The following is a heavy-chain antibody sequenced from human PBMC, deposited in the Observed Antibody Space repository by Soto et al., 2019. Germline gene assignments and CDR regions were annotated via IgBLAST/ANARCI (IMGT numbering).Heavy chain of an antibody. CDR2: INHSGST. D-gene: IGHD2-2*01. CDR1: GGSFSGYY. V-gene: IGHV4-34*01. Sequence: SETLSLTCAVYGGSFSGYYWSWIRQPPGKGLEWIGEINHSGSTNYNPSLKSRVTISVDTSKNQFSLKLSSVTAADTAVYYCAMGSKDIVVVPAAHFDTTRNEVWGQGTLVTVSS. J-gene: IGHJ4*02. CDR3: AMGSKDIVVVPAAHFDTTRNEV.